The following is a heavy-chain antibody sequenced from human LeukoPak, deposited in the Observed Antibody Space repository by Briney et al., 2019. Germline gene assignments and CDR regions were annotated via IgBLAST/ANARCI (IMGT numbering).Heavy chain of an antibody. CDR3: ARRGPGNWYFDL. V-gene: IGHV4-59*08. CDR2: LYYSGST. CDR1: GGSISSYY. Sequence: PSETLSLTCTVSGGSISSYYWSWIRQSPGKGLEWIGYLYYSGSTNYNPSLKSRITISVDTSKNQFSLNLSSVTAADTAVYYCARRGPGNWYFDLWGRGTLVTVSS. J-gene: IGHJ2*01.